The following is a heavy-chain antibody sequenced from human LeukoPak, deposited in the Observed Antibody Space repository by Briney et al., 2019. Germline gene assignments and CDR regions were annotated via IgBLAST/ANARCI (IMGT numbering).Heavy chain of an antibody. V-gene: IGHV3-7*01. CDR2: IKQDGSEK. J-gene: IGHJ4*02. D-gene: IGHD5-18*01. CDR1: GFTFSRHW. CDR3: ARGGYSYGPYYFDY. Sequence: GGSLRLSCAASGFTFSRHWMSWVRQAPGKGLEWVANIKQDGSEKYYVDFVKGRFTISRDNAKNSLYLQMNSLRGEDTAVYYCARGGYSYGPYYFDYWGQGTLVTVSS.